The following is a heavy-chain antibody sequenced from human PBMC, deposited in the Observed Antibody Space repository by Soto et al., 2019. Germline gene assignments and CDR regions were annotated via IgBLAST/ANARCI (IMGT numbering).Heavy chain of an antibody. CDR2: IYHSGST. V-gene: IGHV4-30-2*01. J-gene: IGHJ4*02. CDR1: GGSISSGGYS. Sequence: QLQLQESGSGLVKPSQTLSLTCAVSGGSISSGGYSWSWIRQPPGKGLEWIGYIYHSGSTYYNPSLKNRVTISVDRSKNQFSPQLSSVTAADTAVYYCARGGGSYYYFDYWGQGTLVTVSS. CDR3: ARGGGSYYYFDY. D-gene: IGHD1-26*01.